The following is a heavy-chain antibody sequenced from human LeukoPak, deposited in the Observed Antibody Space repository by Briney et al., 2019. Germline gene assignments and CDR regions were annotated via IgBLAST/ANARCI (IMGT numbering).Heavy chain of an antibody. D-gene: IGHD3-10*02. CDR3: ANPYGGCSGNYSSASTSLLKNHHDF. J-gene: IGHJ4*02. CDR2: ISSSSTYI. V-gene: IGHV3-21*06. Sequence: GSLRLSCAASGFTFSSYSMNWVRQAPGKGLEWVSSISSSSTYIYYADSVKGRFTISRDNAKNSLYLQMNSLRAEDTAVYYCANPYGGCSGNYSSASTSLLKNHHDFLGQGTLITVSS. CDR1: GFTFSSYS.